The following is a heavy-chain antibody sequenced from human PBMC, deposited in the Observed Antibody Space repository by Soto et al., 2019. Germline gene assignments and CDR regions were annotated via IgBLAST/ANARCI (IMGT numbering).Heavy chain of an antibody. Sequence: ASVKVSCKASGYNFFTSYYIRWVRQAPGQGLEWMGIINPTGTMTRYSERFQGRLIMTRDTSTSTDYMELSSLTSEDTAVYFCARDTGGDHDAFDIWGQGTMVTVSS. D-gene: IGHD2-8*02. CDR2: INPTGTMT. J-gene: IGHJ3*02. CDR1: GYNFFTSYY. V-gene: IGHV1-46*01. CDR3: ARDTGGDHDAFDI.